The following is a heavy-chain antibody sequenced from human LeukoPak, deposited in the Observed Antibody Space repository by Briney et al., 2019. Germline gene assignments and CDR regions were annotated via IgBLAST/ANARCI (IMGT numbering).Heavy chain of an antibody. Sequence: QAGGSLRLSCAASGFTFSSYAMSWVRQAPGKGLEWVSAISGSGGSTYYADSVKGRFTISRDNSKNTLYLQMNSLRAEDTAVYYCAKDALSGSYYGDKDWFDPWGQGTLVTVSS. D-gene: IGHD1-26*01. V-gene: IGHV3-23*01. CDR3: AKDALSGSYYGDKDWFDP. J-gene: IGHJ5*02. CDR2: ISGSGGST. CDR1: GFTFSSYA.